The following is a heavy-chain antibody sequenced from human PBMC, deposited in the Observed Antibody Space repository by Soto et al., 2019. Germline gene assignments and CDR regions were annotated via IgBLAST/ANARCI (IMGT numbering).Heavy chain of an antibody. CDR2: INPNSGGT. CDR1: GYTFTGYY. V-gene: IGHV1-2*04. J-gene: IGHJ6*02. Sequence: VASVKVSCKASGYTFTGYYMHWVRQAPGQGLEWMGWINPNSGGTNYAQKFQGWVTMTRDTSISTAYMELSRLRSDDTAVYYCARDGWGYYYDSSGYYPYGMDVWGQGTTVTVSS. CDR3: ARDGWGYYYDSSGYYPYGMDV. D-gene: IGHD3-22*01.